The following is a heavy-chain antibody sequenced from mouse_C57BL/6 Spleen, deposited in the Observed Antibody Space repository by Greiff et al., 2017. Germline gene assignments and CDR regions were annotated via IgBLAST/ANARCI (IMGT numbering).Heavy chain of an antibody. Sequence: EESGPGLVKPSQSLSLTCSVTGYSITSGYYWNWIRQFPGNKLEWMGYISYDGSNNYNPSLKNRISITRDTSKNQFFLKLNSVTTEDTATYYCARGYYGSSPYFDVWGTGTTVTVSS. CDR1: GYSITSGYY. CDR2: ISYDGSN. CDR3: ARGYYGSSPYFDV. J-gene: IGHJ1*03. D-gene: IGHD1-1*01. V-gene: IGHV3-6*01.